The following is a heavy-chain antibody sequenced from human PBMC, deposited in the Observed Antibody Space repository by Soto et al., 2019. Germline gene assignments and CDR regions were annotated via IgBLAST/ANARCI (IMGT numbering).Heavy chain of an antibody. CDR2: IYHSGST. CDR1: GGSISSSNW. CDR3: ARSGVTGIVIPSHWFDP. V-gene: IGHV4-4*02. J-gene: IGHJ5*02. D-gene: IGHD2-21*02. Sequence: TLSLTCAVSGGSISSSNWWSWVRQPPGKGLEWIGEIYHSGSTNYNPSLKSRISLSLDTSQNQFSLKLLSVTAADTAIYYCARSGVTGIVIPSHWFDPWGQGTLVTVSS.